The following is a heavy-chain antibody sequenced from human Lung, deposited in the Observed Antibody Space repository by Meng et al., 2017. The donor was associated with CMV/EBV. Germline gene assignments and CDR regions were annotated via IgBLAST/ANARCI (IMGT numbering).Heavy chain of an antibody. CDR3: ARDRPAIGYYYYVMDV. Sequence: SETXSLXCTVSGHPITTYYWSWIRQPPGKGLEWIGYIYYSGSTNYNPSLRSRVSISVDTSKNQFSLELSSVTAADTAIYYCARDRPAIGYYYYVMDVWGHVTXVTVAS. CDR1: GHPITTYY. V-gene: IGHV4-59*01. J-gene: IGHJ6*02. D-gene: IGHD2-21*02. CDR2: IYYSGST.